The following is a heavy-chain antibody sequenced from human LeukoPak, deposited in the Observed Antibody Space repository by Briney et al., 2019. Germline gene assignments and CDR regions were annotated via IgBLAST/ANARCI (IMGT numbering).Heavy chain of an antibody. CDR2: ISSSSSYI. Sequence: PGGSLRLSCAASGFTFSSYSMNWVRQAPGKGLEWVSSISSSSSYIYYADSVKGRFTISRDNAKNSLYLQMNSLRAEDTAVYYCARDGGDGYYAYFDYWGQGTLVTVSS. V-gene: IGHV3-21*01. J-gene: IGHJ4*02. CDR3: ARDGGDGYYAYFDY. D-gene: IGHD3-22*01. CDR1: GFTFSSYS.